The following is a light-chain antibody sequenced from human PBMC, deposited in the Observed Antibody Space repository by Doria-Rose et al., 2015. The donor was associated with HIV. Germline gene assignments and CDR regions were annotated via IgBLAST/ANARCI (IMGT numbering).Light chain of an antibody. CDR1: TGAVTTSNY. V-gene: IGLV7-46*01. CDR2: GTN. J-gene: IGLJ3*02. CDR3: ALWYSNHLL. Sequence: AVVTQESALTTSPGETVTLTCRSSTGAVTTSNYANWVQDKPDHLFTGLIGGTNNRAPGVPARFSGTLIGDKAALTITGAQTEDEAIYFCALWYSNHLLFGGGTKLTVL.